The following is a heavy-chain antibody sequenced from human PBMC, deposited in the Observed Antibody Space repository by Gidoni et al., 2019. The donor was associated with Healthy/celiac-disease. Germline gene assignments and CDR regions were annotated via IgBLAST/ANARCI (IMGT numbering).Heavy chain of an antibody. Sequence: EVQLLESGGGLVQPGGSLRLSCAASGFTFSSYAMSWVRQAPGKGLEWVSAISGSGGSTYYADSVKGRFTISRDNSKNTLYLQMNSLRAEDTAVYYCAKGPRSNRSSSPGWFDPWGQGTLVTVSS. J-gene: IGHJ5*02. D-gene: IGHD6-13*01. CDR2: ISGSGGST. CDR1: GFTFSSYA. CDR3: AKGPRSNRSSSPGWFDP. V-gene: IGHV3-23*01.